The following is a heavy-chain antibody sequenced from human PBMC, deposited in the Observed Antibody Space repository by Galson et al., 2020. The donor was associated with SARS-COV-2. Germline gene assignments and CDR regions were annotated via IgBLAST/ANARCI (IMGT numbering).Heavy chain of an antibody. CDR3: ARGFGYGVPDYYFDY. CDR1: GFTFSDYF. V-gene: IGHV3-11*01. CDR2: IRSSTNTI. D-gene: IGHD4-17*01. J-gene: IGHJ4*02. Sequence: GESLKLSCAASGFTFSDYFMSWIRQAPGKGLEWVSYIRSSTNTIHYADSVKGRFTISRDNAKNSLFLQMNSLKAEDTAVYYCARGFGYGVPDYYFDYWGQGTLVTVSS.